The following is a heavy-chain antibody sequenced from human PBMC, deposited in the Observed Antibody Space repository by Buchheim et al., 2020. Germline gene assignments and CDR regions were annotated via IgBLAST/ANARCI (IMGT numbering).Heavy chain of an antibody. CDR3: ARGDTLNRIYYDNSGLDY. CDR1: GFTFRSFA. Sequence: QVQLVESGGGVVHPGRSLRLSCAASGFTFRSFAMHWVRQAPGKGLEWVAVISYDGRNKYYADSVKGRFTISRDNSKNTLYLQMNSLRAEDTAVYYCARGDTLNRIYYDNSGLDYWGQGT. V-gene: IGHV3-30*04. D-gene: IGHD3-22*01. CDR2: ISYDGRNK. J-gene: IGHJ4*02.